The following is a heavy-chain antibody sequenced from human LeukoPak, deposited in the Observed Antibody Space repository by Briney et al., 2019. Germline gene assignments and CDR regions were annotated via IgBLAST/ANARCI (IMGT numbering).Heavy chain of an antibody. J-gene: IGHJ4*02. CDR2: ISGSGDRT. D-gene: IGHD3-22*01. CDR1: GFTFSSYA. V-gene: IGHV3-23*01. Sequence: GGSLRLSCATSGFTFSSYAMTWVRQAPGKGLEWVSAISGSGDRTNYADSVKGRFTISRDNSKNTLYLQMNRLRAEDTAVYYCAKGRDYYDSSGLYYFDYWGQGTLVTVSS. CDR3: AKGRDYYDSSGLYYFDY.